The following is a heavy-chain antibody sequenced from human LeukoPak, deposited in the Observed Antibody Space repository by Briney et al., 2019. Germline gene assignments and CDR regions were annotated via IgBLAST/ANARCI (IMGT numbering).Heavy chain of an antibody. CDR2: IIPIFGPP. CDR3: GGSKSSGYLNY. J-gene: IGHJ4*02. Sequence: ASVKVSCKASGGTFSSFAITWVRQAPGQGLEWMGGIIPIFGPPNYAHKFQGRVTITTDESTSTAYMELSSLRSEDTAVYYCGGSKSSGYLNYWGQGTLVTVSS. D-gene: IGHD3-22*01. CDR1: GGTFSSFA. V-gene: IGHV1-69*05.